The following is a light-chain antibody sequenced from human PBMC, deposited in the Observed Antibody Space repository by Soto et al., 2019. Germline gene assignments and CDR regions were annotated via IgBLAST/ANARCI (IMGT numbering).Light chain of an antibody. V-gene: IGLV2-23*02. J-gene: IGLJ2*01. CDR3: CSYAGSSTLMV. CDR1: SSDVGSYNL. Sequence: QSALTQPASVSGSPGQSITISCTGTSSDVGSYNLVSWYQQHPGKAPKLMNYEVSKRPSGVSNRFSGSKSGNTASLTISGLQAEDEADYYCCSYAGSSTLMVFGGGTQLTVL. CDR2: EVS.